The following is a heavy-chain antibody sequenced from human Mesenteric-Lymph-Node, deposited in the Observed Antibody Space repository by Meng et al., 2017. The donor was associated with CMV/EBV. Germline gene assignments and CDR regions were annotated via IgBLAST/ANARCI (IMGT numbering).Heavy chain of an antibody. Sequence: SETLSLTCTVSGGSISTYSWSWIRQPPGKGLEWIGYIVYTGNTNYNPSLKSRVTLSVDTSKNQFSLKLSSVTAADTAVYYCAREKTSGNDAFDIWGQGTMVTVSS. CDR3: AREKTSGNDAFDI. V-gene: IGHV4-59*01. J-gene: IGHJ3*02. CDR2: IVYTGNT. D-gene: IGHD1-26*01. CDR1: GGSISTYS.